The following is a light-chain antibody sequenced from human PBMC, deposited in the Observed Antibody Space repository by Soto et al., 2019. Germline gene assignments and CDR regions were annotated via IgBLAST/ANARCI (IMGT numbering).Light chain of an antibody. CDR3: QQYGSSLLT. CDR1: QSVNNFY. J-gene: IGKJ4*01. CDR2: DTS. V-gene: IGKV3-20*01. Sequence: EIVLTQSPGTLSLSAGERAALSCRASQSVNNFYLAWYQQKPGQAPRLLIYDTSRRATGIPDRFSGSGSGTDFTLTISRLEPEDFAVYYCQQYGSSLLTFGGGTKVEIK.